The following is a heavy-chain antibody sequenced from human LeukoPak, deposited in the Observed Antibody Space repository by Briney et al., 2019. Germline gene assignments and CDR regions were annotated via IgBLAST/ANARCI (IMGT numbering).Heavy chain of an antibody. CDR1: GFTFSSHD. CDR3: ARDYGGPHYFDY. Sequence: GGSLRLSCAASGFTFSSHDMNWVRQAPGKGLEWVSSITTATSSYIYYADSVKGRFTISRDDAKNSLYLQMDSLRAEDTAVYYCARDYGGPHYFDYWGQGTLVTVSS. V-gene: IGHV3-21*01. CDR2: ITTATSSYI. J-gene: IGHJ4*02. D-gene: IGHD2-15*01.